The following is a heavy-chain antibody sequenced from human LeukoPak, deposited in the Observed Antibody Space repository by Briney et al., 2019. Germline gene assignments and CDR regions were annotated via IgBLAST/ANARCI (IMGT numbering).Heavy chain of an antibody. J-gene: IGHJ6*02. CDR1: GFTFSSYA. Sequence: GGSLRLSCAASGFTFSSYAMSWVRQAPGKGLEWVSVIYSGGSTYYADSVKGRFTISRDNSKNTLYLQMNSLRAEDTAVYYCARDRLQRYSSSWYYYYGMDVWGQGTTVTVSS. D-gene: IGHD6-13*01. CDR2: IYSGGST. CDR3: ARDRLQRYSSSWYYYYGMDV. V-gene: IGHV3-66*01.